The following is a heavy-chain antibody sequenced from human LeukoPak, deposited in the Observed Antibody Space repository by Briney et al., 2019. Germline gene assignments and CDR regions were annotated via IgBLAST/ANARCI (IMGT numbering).Heavy chain of an antibody. D-gene: IGHD6-13*01. V-gene: IGHV1-2*06. CDR3: AREYSSSWYERILDY. CDR1: GYTFTGYY. Sequence: GASVKVSCKASGYTFTGYYMHWVRQAPGQGLEWMGRINPNSGGTKYAQKFQGRVTMTRDTSISTAYMELSRLRSDDTAVYYCAREYSSSWYERILDYWGQGTLVTVSS. CDR2: INPNSGGT. J-gene: IGHJ4*02.